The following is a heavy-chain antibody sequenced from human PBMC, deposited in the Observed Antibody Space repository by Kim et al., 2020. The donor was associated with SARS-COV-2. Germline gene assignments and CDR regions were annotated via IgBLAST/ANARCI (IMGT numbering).Heavy chain of an antibody. Sequence: SVKGRFTISRDNSKNTLYLQMNSLRAEDTAVYYCAREGPGYGSGSPEFDYWGQGTLVTVSS. V-gene: IGHV3-30*01. J-gene: IGHJ4*02. CDR3: AREGPGYGSGSPEFDY. D-gene: IGHD3-10*01.